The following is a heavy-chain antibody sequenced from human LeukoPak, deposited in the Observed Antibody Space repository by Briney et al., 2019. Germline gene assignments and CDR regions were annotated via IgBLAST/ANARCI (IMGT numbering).Heavy chain of an antibody. CDR1: GGSISSYY. V-gene: IGHV4-4*09. D-gene: IGHD3-10*01. CDR3: ARRNDYYGSGSYYPVFDY. J-gene: IGHJ4*02. Sequence: TETLSLTCTVSGGSISSYYWSWIRQPPGKGLEWIGYIYTSGSTNYNPSLKSRVTISVDTSKNQFSLKLSPVTAADTAVYYCARRNDYYGSGSYYPVFDYWGQGTLVTVSS. CDR2: IYTSGST.